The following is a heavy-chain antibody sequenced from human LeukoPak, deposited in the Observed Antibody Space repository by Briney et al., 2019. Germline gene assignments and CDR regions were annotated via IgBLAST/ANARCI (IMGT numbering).Heavy chain of an antibody. D-gene: IGHD7-27*01. CDR3: TKDQDFRLGSMDF. CDR1: GFRFRTYA. V-gene: IGHV3-23*01. CDR2: ITDVGDRA. Sequence: PGGSLRLSCGTSGFRFRTYAMTWVRQAPGKGLEWVSTITDVGDRALYIDSVRGRFTIFRDDSKNTLYLQMNSLRAEDTAVYYRTKDQDFRLGSMDFWGQGTLVTVSS. J-gene: IGHJ4*02.